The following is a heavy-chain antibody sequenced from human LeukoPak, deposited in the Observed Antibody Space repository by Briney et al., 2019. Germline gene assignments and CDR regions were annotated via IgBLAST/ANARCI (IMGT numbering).Heavy chain of an antibody. CDR3: AKGSYSSSWYAYYFDY. CDR1: GFTFSSYA. Sequence: TGGSLRLSCAASGFTFSSYAMSWVSQAPGKGLEWVSTISGSGGSTYYADSVKGRFTISRDNSKNTLYLQMNSLRAEDTAVYYCAKGSYSSSWYAYYFDYWGQGTLVTVSS. CDR2: ISGSGGST. D-gene: IGHD6-13*01. J-gene: IGHJ4*02. V-gene: IGHV3-23*01.